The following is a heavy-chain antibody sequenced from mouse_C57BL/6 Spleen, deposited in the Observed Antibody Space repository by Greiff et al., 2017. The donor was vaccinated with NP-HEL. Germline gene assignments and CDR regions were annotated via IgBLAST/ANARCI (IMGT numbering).Heavy chain of an antibody. CDR1: GYTFTDYY. CDR3: ARSDFFF. V-gene: IGHV1-26*01. CDR2: INPNNGGT. J-gene: IGHJ2*01. Sequence: EVQLQQSGPELVKPGASVKISCKASGYTFTDYYMNWVKQSHGKSLEWIGDINPNNGGTSYNQKFKGKATLTVDKSSSTAYMELRSLTSEDSAVYDCARSDFFFWGQGTTLTVSS.